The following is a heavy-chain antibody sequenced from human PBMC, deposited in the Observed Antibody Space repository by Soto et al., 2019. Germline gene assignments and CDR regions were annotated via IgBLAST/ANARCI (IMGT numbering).Heavy chain of an antibody. J-gene: IGHJ3*02. V-gene: IGHV4-59*01. CDR3: ASHRKSVWVTNRYSAVDM. D-gene: IGHD3-16*02. CDR1: GGSISGYH. Sequence: PSETLSLTCTVSGGSISGYHWSWIRQSPGKGLEWIGYVYDSETTDYHPSFKSRVTISVDTSNTQFSLKLTSVTAADSAVYYCASHRKSVWVTNRYSAVDMWGQGTMVTVSS. CDR2: VYDSETT.